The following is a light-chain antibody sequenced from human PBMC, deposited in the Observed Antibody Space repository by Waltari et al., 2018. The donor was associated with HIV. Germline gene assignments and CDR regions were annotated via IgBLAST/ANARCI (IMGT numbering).Light chain of an antibody. CDR3: QAWDSSTVV. V-gene: IGLV3-1*01. Sequence: SYELTQPPSVSVSPGQTASITCSGEKLGDKYACWYQQKPGQSPVLGIYQDSKRPSGIPERFSGSNSGNTATLTISGTQAMDEADYYCQAWDSSTVVFGGGTKLTVL. CDR2: QDS. J-gene: IGLJ2*01. CDR1: KLGDKY.